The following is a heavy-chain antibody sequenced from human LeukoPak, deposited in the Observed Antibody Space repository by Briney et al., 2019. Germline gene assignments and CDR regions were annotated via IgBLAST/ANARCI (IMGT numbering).Heavy chain of an antibody. CDR2: IYPGDSDT. J-gene: IGHJ3*02. Sequence: GESLKISCQGSGYSFTTYWIGWVRQMPGKGLECMGIIYPGDSDTRYSPSFQGQVTISANKSISTAYLQRSGLKASDTAMYYCARHHQERRYDAFDIWGQGTVVTVSS. V-gene: IGHV5-51*01. D-gene: IGHD1-1*01. CDR3: ARHHQERRYDAFDI. CDR1: GYSFTTYW.